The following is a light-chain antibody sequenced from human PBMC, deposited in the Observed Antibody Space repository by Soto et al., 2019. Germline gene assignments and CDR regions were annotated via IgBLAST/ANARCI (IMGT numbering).Light chain of an antibody. CDR3: QQYNTWPRT. Sequence: EIVMTQSPATLSVSPGERATLSCRACQGIKDYVAWFQQKPGQAPRLLIYGASTRATAIPARFSGSGSGTEFTLSISSLQSEDFAVYYCQQYNTWPRTFGQGTKVDIK. CDR2: GAS. CDR1: QGIKDY. J-gene: IGKJ1*01. V-gene: IGKV3-15*01.